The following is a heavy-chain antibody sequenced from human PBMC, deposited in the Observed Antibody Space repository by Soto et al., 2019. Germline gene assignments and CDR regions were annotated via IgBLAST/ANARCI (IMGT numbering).Heavy chain of an antibody. CDR3: ARDYCSGGSCYGPDY. V-gene: IGHV1-18*01. CDR2: ISAYNDNT. CDR1: GYTFTDYG. J-gene: IGHJ4*02. Sequence: QVQLVQAGAEVKKPGASVKVSCKASGYTFTDYGISWVRQAPGQGLEWMGWISAYNDNTNYAQNRQGRVTMTTDTSTSTVYMELRSLRSDDTAMYYCARDYCSGGSCYGPDYWGQGTLVTVPS. D-gene: IGHD2-15*01.